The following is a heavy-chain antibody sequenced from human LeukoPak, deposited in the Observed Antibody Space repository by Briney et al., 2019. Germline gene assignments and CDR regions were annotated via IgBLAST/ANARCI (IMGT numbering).Heavy chain of an antibody. V-gene: IGHV3-21*01. CDR3: ARAEGSSWSDNWFDP. J-gene: IGHJ5*02. Sequence: GGSLRLSCAASGFTFSSYSMNWVRQAPGKGLEWVSSISSSSSYIYYADSVKGRFTISRDNAKNSLYLQMNSLRAEDTAVYYCARAEGSSWSDNWFDPWGQGTLVTVSS. CDR1: GFTFSSYS. D-gene: IGHD6-13*01. CDR2: ISSSSSYI.